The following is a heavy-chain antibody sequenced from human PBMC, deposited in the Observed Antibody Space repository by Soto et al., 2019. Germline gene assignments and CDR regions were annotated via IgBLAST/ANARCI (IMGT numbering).Heavy chain of an antibody. D-gene: IGHD4-17*01. J-gene: IGHJ6*02. CDR3: ARDEGDYGGMGDYYYGIDF. CDR2: IWYDGSNK. Sequence: GGSLRLSCAASGFTFSSYGMHWVRQAPGKGLEWVAVIWYDGSNKYYADSVKGRFTISRDNSKNTLYLQMNSLRAEDTAVYYCARDEGDYGGMGDYYYGIDFWGQGTTVTVSS. CDR1: GFTFSSYG. V-gene: IGHV3-33*01.